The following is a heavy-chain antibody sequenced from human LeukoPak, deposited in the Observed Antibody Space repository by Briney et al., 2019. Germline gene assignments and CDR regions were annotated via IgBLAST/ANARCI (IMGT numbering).Heavy chain of an antibody. CDR1: GYSFTSYW. J-gene: IGHJ4*02. D-gene: IGHD2-21*02. Sequence: RGESLRISCKGSGYSFTSYWISWVRQMPGKGLEWMGRIDPSDSYTNYSPSFQGHVTISADKSISTAYLQWSSLKASDTAMYYCARLESAYCGGDCYSLDYWGQGTLVTVSS. CDR2: IDPSDSYT. V-gene: IGHV5-10-1*01. CDR3: ARLESAYCGGDCYSLDY.